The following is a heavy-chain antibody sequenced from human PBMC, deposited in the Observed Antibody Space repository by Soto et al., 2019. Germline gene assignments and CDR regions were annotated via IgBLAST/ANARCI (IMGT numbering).Heavy chain of an antibody. CDR1: GGSISSSNW. Sequence: SETLSLTCAVSGGSISSSNWWSWVRQPPGKGLEWIGEIYHSGSTNYNPSLKSRVTISVDKSKNQFSLKLSFVTAADTAVYYCARGPEVRGVILGYFDYWGQGTLVTVSS. J-gene: IGHJ4*02. V-gene: IGHV4-4*02. CDR2: IYHSGST. D-gene: IGHD3-10*01. CDR3: ARGPEVRGVILGYFDY.